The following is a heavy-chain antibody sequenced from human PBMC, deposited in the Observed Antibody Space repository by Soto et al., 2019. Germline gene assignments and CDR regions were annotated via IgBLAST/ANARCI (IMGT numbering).Heavy chain of an antibody. CDR2: IYFTGNT. Sequence: SETLSLTCSASGGSITSSSHFWGWVRQPPGKGLEWIGTIYFTGNTYYTPSLKSRLTMSIDTSKNEFSLRLNSVTAADTAVYYCAGQTFTIAAASYGRSNWFDPWGPGTLITVSS. CDR3: AGQTFTIAAASYGRSNWFDP. D-gene: IGHD6-25*01. V-gene: IGHV4-39*01. J-gene: IGHJ5*02. CDR1: GGSITSSSHF.